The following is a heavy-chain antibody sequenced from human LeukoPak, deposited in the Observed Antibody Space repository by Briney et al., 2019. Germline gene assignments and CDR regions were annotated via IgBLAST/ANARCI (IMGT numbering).Heavy chain of an antibody. V-gene: IGHV3-74*01. D-gene: IGHD2-8*01. J-gene: IGHJ3*01. CDR3: ARSQSGVFDV. CDR1: GFTLSNYW. Sequence: GGSLRLSCVASGFTLSNYWMQWVRQVPGKGLVWVSRLNGDGTNIIYADSVKGRFTISRDNAENTLYLQMNSLRAEDTALYYCARSQSGVFDVWGQGTMVTVSS. CDR2: LNGDGTNI.